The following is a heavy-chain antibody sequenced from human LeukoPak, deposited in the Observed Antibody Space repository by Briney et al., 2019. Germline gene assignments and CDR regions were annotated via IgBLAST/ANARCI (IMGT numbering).Heavy chain of an antibody. J-gene: IGHJ5*02. CDR3: AREGPGHWFDP. Sequence: GASVKVSCKASGGTFSSYAISWVRQAPGQGLEWMGGIIPIFGTANYAQKFQGRVTITADESTSTAYMELSSLRSDDTAVYYCAREGPGHWFDPWGQGTLVTVSS. CDR1: GGTFSSYA. V-gene: IGHV1-69*13. D-gene: IGHD1-14*01. CDR2: IIPIFGTA.